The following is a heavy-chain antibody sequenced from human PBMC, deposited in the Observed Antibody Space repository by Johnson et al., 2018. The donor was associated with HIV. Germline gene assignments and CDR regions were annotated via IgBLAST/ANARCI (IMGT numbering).Heavy chain of an antibody. CDR3: ARLPSGYSRDEFNI. CDR2: ISYDGKNE. CDR1: GFTFSSYA. J-gene: IGHJ3*02. V-gene: IGHV3-30*04. Sequence: VQLLESGGGVVQPGRSLRLSCAASGFTFSSYAMHWVRQAPGKGLEWVAVISYDGKNEYYADSVRGRFTISRDNSKNTLYVQMNSLRAEDTAVYFCARLPSGYSRDEFNIWGQGTMVTVSS. D-gene: IGHD6-13*01.